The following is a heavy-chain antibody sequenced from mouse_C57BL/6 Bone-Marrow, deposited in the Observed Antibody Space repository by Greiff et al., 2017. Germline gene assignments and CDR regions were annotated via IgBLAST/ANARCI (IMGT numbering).Heavy chain of an antibody. D-gene: IGHD1-1*01. CDR3: ARPYYYGSSWGFDV. J-gene: IGHJ1*03. CDR2: IDPANGNT. Sequence: DVKLVESVAELVRPGASVKLSCTASGFNIKNTYMHWVKQRPEQGLEWIGRIDPANGNTKYAPKFQGKATITADTSSNTAYLQLSSLTSEDTAIYYCARPYYYGSSWGFDVWGTGTTGTVSS. CDR1: GFNIKNTY. V-gene: IGHV14-3*01.